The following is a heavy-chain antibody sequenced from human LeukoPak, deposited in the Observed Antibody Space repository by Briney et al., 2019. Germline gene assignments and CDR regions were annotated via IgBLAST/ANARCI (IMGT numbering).Heavy chain of an antibody. D-gene: IGHD6-13*01. CDR1: GFTVSSNY. Sequence: PGGSLRLSCAASGFTVSSNYMSWVRQAPGKGLEWVSVIYSGGSTYYADSVKGRFTISRDNSKNTLYLQMNSLRAEDTAVYYCASASSHRTAAGGDYWGQGTLVTVST. CDR2: IYSGGST. V-gene: IGHV3-66*01. CDR3: ASASSHRTAAGGDY. J-gene: IGHJ4*02.